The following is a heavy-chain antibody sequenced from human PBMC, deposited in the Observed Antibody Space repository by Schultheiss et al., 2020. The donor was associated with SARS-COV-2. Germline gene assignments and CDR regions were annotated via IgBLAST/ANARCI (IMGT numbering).Heavy chain of an antibody. J-gene: IGHJ4*02. V-gene: IGHV3-21*01. CDR2: ISSSSSYI. D-gene: IGHD1-1*01. Sequence: GESLKISCAASGFTFNNYAMNWVRQAPGKGLEWVSSISSSSSYIYYADSVKGRFTISRDNAKNSLYLQMNSLRAEDTAVYYCAREGNWNDLDYWGQGTLVTVSS. CDR1: GFTFNNYA. CDR3: AREGNWNDLDY.